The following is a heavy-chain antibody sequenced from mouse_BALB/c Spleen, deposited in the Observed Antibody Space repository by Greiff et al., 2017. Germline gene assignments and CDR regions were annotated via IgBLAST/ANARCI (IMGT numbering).Heavy chain of an antibody. CDR1: GFSLTSYG. Sequence: VKVVESGPGLVAPSQSLSITCTVSGFSLTSYGVHWVRQPPGKGLEWLGVIWAGGSTNYNSALMSRLSISKDNSKSQVFLKMNSLQTDDTAMYYCAREGNLGAMDYWGQGTSVTVSS. CDR2: IWAGGST. V-gene: IGHV2-9*02. J-gene: IGHJ4*01. CDR3: AREGNLGAMDY.